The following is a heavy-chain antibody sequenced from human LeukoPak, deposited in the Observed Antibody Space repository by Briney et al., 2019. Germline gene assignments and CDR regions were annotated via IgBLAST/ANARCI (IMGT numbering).Heavy chain of an antibody. CDR1: GFTFSGSA. CDR2: IRSKANSYAT. J-gene: IGHJ4*02. V-gene: IGHV3-73*01. D-gene: IGHD6-19*01. Sequence: GGSLRLSCAASGFTFSGSAMHWVRQTSGKGLEWVGRIRSKANSYATAYAASVKGRFTISRDDSKNTAYLQMNSLKTEDTAVYYCTRHDSSGFVYWGQGTLVTVSS. CDR3: TRHDSSGFVY.